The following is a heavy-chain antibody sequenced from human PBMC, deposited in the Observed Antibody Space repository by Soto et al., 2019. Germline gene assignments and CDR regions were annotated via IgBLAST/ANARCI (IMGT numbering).Heavy chain of an antibody. CDR3: AREHYDYSWGSYRHDFDY. V-gene: IGHV1-8*01. CDR2: MNPNSGNT. CDR1: GYTFTSYD. Sequence: QVQLVQSGAEVKKPGASVKVSCKASGYTFTSYDINWVRQAPGQGLEWMGRMNPNSGNTGYAQKFQGRVTMTRNTSISTAYMELSSLRSEDTAVYYCAREHYDYSWGSYRHDFDYWGQGTLVTVSS. J-gene: IGHJ4*02. D-gene: IGHD3-16*02.